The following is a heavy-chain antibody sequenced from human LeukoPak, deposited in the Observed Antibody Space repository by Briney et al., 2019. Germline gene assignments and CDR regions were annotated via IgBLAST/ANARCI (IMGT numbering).Heavy chain of an antibody. Sequence: SETLSLTCAVYSGSFSDYYWSWIRQPPGKGLEWIGEINHSGSTNYNPSLKSRVTISLDTSKNQFSPKLSSVTAADTAVYYCARGGNYWYFDLWGRGTLVTVSS. D-gene: IGHD4-23*01. CDR1: SGSFSDYY. CDR3: ARGGNYWYFDL. V-gene: IGHV4-34*01. J-gene: IGHJ2*01. CDR2: INHSGST.